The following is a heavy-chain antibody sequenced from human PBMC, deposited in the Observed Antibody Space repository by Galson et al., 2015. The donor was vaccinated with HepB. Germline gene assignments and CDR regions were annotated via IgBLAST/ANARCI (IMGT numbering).Heavy chain of an antibody. CDR3: ADSRGSGGNAFDI. V-gene: IGHV3-66*01. J-gene: IGHJ3*02. CDR1: GFTVSSNY. Sequence: SLRLSCAASGFTVSSNYMSWVRQAPGKGLEWVSVIYSGGSTYYADSVKCRFTIPRDNSKNTLYLQMNSLRAEDTAVYYCADSRGSGGNAFDIWGQGTMVTVSS. CDR2: IYSGGST. D-gene: IGHD3-3*01.